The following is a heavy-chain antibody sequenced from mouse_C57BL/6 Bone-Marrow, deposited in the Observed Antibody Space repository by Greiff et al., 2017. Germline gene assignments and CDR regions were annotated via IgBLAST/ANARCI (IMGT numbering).Heavy chain of an antibody. J-gene: IGHJ4*01. CDR3: ARLDDGYDDYDAMDY. Sequence: QVQLQQSDAGLVKPGASVKLSCTVSGYTFTDHSIHWIKQRPEQALEWIGYIYTSVGSTKYNEKHKGKATLPADKSSPPANMQLNQLTSEDAAVYFCARLDDGYDDYDAMDYWGQGTSVTVSS. V-gene: IGHV1-78*01. CDR1: GYTFTDHS. D-gene: IGHD2-2*01. CDR2: IYTSVGST.